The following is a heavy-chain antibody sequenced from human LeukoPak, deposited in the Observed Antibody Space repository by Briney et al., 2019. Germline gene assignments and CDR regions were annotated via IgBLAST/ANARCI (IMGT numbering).Heavy chain of an antibody. CDR1: GFTFDDYT. CDR3: AKDIRITMVRGVSALDY. D-gene: IGHD3-10*01. V-gene: IGHV3-43*01. Sequence: GGSLRLSCAASGFTFDDYTMHWVRQAPGKGLEWVSLISWDGGSTYYADSVKGRFTISRDNSKNSLYLQMNSLRTEDTALYYCAKDIRITMVRGVSALDYWGQGTLVTVSS. CDR2: ISWDGGST. J-gene: IGHJ4*02.